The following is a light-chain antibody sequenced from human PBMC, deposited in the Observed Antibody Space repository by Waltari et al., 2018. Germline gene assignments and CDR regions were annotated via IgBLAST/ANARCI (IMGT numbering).Light chain of an antibody. CDR2: DTS. J-gene: IGKJ1*01. Sequence: EIVLTQAPGTLPLSPGDRATLYCRASQSVRRSLTWHQQKPGQAPRLLIYDTSTRATGIPDRFIGSGSGTDFSLPISRLEPEDFAVYYCQEYVNLPATFGQGTKVEIK. CDR3: QEYVNLPAT. CDR1: QSVRRS. V-gene: IGKV3-20*01.